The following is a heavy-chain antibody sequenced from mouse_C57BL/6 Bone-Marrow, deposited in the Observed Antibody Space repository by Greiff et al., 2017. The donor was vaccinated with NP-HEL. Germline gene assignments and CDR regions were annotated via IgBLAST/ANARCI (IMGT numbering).Heavy chain of an antibody. Sequence: EVQLQQSGPELVKPGASVKISCKASGYTFTDYYMNWVKQSHGKSLEWIGDINPNNGGTSYNQKFKGKATLTVDKSSSTAYMELRSLTSEDSAVYYCARSLLLTLYYFDYWGQGTTLTVSS. V-gene: IGHV1-26*01. D-gene: IGHD1-1*01. J-gene: IGHJ2*01. CDR2: INPNNGGT. CDR1: GYTFTDYY. CDR3: ARSLLLTLYYFDY.